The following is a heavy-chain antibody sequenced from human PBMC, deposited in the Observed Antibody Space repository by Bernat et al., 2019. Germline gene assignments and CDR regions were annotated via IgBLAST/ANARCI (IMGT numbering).Heavy chain of an antibody. CDR2: IYYTGST. Sequence: QVQLQESGPGLVKPSETLSLTCTVSGDSISNYYWSWIRQPPGKGLEWIGYIYYTGSTNYNPSLKSRVTISVDTSKNQFSLKLSSVTAADTAVYYCAREAPSGWTGNFDYWGQGTLVTVSS. V-gene: IGHV4-59*01. J-gene: IGHJ4*02. CDR3: AREAPSGWTGNFDY. CDR1: GDSISNYY. D-gene: IGHD6-19*01.